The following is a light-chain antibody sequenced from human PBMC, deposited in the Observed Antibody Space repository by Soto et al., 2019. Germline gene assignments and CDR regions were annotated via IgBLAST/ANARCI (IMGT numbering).Light chain of an antibody. CDR2: DAS. Sequence: EIVLTQSPATLSLSPVERATLSCRASQSVSSYLAWYQQKPGQAPRLLIYDASNRATGIPARFSGSGSGTDFTLTISSLEPEDFAVYYRQQRSNWVTFGPGTKVDIK. V-gene: IGKV3-11*01. CDR3: QQRSNWVT. CDR1: QSVSSY. J-gene: IGKJ3*01.